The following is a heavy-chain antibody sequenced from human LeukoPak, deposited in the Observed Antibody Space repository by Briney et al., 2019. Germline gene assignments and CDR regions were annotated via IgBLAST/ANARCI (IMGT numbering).Heavy chain of an antibody. J-gene: IGHJ3*02. CDR1: GGSISSYY. CDR3: ARVWYDFWSGYLDI. Sequence: TPSETLSLTCTVSGGSISSYYWSWIRQPPGKGLEWIGYIYYSGSTYYNPSLKSRVTISVDTSKNQFSLKLSSVTAADTAVYYCARVWYDFWSGYLDIWGQGTMVTVSS. V-gene: IGHV4-59*08. CDR2: IYYSGST. D-gene: IGHD3-3*01.